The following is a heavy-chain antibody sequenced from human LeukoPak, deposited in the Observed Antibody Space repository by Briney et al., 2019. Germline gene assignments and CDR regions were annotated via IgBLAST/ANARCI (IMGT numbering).Heavy chain of an antibody. J-gene: IGHJ4*02. CDR3: AKDIAGSGSYIFGY. D-gene: IGHD3-10*01. CDR2: ISWNSGSI. Sequence: PGRSLRLSCAASGFTFDDYAMHWVRQAPGKGLEWVSGISWNSGSIGYADSVEGRFTISRDNAKNSLYLQMNSLRAEDTALYYCAKDIAGSGSYIFGYWGQGTLVTVSS. V-gene: IGHV3-9*01. CDR1: GFTFDDYA.